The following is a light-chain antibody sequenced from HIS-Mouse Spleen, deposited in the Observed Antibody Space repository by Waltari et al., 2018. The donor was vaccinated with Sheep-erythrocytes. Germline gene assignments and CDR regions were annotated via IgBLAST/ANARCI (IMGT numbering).Light chain of an antibody. CDR1: SSDVGGYKY. V-gene: IGLV2-8*01. Sequence: QSALTQPPSASGSPGQSVTISCTGTSSDVGGYKYVSWYQQHPGKAPKLMIYEVSKRPSGVPDRFSGSKSGNTASLTISGLQAEDEADYYCCSYAGSSTPWVFGGGTKLTVL. CDR3: CSYAGSSTPWV. J-gene: IGLJ3*02. CDR2: EVS.